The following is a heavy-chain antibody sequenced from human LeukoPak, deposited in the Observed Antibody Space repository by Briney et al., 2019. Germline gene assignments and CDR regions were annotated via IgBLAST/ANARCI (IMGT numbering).Heavy chain of an antibody. V-gene: IGHV3-23*01. D-gene: IGHD3-10*01. CDR1: GFPFSSYV. CDR2: ISGSGGST. CDR3: AKGPSGSYYGFDM. J-gene: IGHJ3*02. Sequence: GGSLRLSCAASGFPFSSYVRSWVRQAPGKGLEWVSAISGSGGSTYFPDSVKGRFTISRDNSKNTLHLQMNSLRAEDTALYYCAKGPSGSYYGFDMWGQGTMVTVSS.